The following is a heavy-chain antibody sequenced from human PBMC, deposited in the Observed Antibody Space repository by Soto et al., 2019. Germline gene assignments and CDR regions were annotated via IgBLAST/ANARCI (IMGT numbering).Heavy chain of an antibody. CDR2: IYSGDST. J-gene: IGHJ4*02. D-gene: IGHD3-22*01. Sequence: GGSLRLSCAASGFTVSSNYMSWVRQAPGKGLEWVSVIYSGDSTYYADSVKGRFTISRDNSKNTLYLQMNSLRAEDTAVYYCAREYDSSCYYPYYFDYWGQGTLVTVSS. CDR1: GFTVSSNY. V-gene: IGHV3-53*01. CDR3: AREYDSSCYYPYYFDY.